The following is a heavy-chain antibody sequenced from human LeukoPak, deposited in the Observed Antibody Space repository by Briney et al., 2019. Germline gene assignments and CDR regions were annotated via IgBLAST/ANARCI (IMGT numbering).Heavy chain of an antibody. V-gene: IGHV3-7*05. CDR3: ARGHPGIAAAGPLEY. D-gene: IGHD6-13*01. CDR1: GFTFTKYA. J-gene: IGHJ4*02. Sequence: PGGSLRLSCAASGFTFTKYAMTWVRQAPGKGLEWVANIKQDGSEKYYVDSVKGRFTISRDNAKNSLYLQMNSLRAEDTAVYYCARGHPGIAAAGPLEYWGQGTLVTVSS. CDR2: IKQDGSEK.